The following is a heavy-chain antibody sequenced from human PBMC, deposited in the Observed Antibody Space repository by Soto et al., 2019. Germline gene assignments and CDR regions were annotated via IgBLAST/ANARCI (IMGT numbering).Heavy chain of an antibody. V-gene: IGHV3-30*18. CDR1: GFTFSSYG. CDR3: AKDRPGIAAAGTQTPFDY. Sequence: GGSLRLSCAASGFTFSSYGMHWVRQAPGKGLEWVAVISYDGSNKYYADSVKGRFTISRDNSKNTLYLQMNSLRAEDTAVYYCAKDRPGIAAAGTQTPFDYWGQGTLVTVSS. CDR2: ISYDGSNK. J-gene: IGHJ4*02. D-gene: IGHD6-13*01.